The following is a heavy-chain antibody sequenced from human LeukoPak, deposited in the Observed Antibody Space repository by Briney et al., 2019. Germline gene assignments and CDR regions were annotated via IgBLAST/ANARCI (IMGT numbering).Heavy chain of an antibody. J-gene: IGHJ6*02. CDR1: GYTFTSYY. Sequence: VASVKVSCKASGYTFTSYYMHWVRQAPGQGLEWMGIINPSGGSTSYAQKFQGRVTMTRDTSTSTVYMELSSLRSEDTAVYYCARERVAYNWNETPYYYYGMDVWGQGTTDTVSS. V-gene: IGHV1-46*01. CDR3: ARERVAYNWNETPYYYYGMDV. D-gene: IGHD1-20*01. CDR2: INPSGGST.